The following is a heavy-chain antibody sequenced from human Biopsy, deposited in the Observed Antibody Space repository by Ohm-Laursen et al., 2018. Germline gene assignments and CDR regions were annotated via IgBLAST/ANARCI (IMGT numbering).Heavy chain of an antibody. V-gene: IGHV3-23*01. Sequence: SLRLSCSAPGFTFRSYAMAWVRRAPGKGLEWVSTASATGAATYYADSVKNRFIISRDNSKNTLYLQMDILRADDSAIYYCARQFASGRFYFDYWGQGTRVTVSS. CDR1: GFTFRSYA. J-gene: IGHJ4*02. CDR3: ARQFASGRFYFDY. D-gene: IGHD3-10*01. CDR2: ASATGAAT.